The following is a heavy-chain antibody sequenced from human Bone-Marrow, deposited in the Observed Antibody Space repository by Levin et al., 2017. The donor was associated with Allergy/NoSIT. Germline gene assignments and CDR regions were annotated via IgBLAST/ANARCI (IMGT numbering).Heavy chain of an antibody. Sequence: PSETLSLTCTVSGGSITSGAYFWNWIRQRRGEGLEWIGYIDYSGSTYYNPSLMSRLTISSDTSKNQFSLNLGSVTAADTAVYFCARLTSVTMRSLSPTFDSWGQGTLVTVSS. CDR2: IDYSGST. J-gene: IGHJ4*02. V-gene: IGHV4-31*03. CDR1: GGSITSGAYF. D-gene: IGHD4-17*01. CDR3: ARLTSVTMRSLSPTFDS.